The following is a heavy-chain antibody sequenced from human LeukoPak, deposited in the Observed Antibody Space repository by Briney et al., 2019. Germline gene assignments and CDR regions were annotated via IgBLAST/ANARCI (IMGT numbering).Heavy chain of an antibody. Sequence: ASVKVSCKASGYTFTSYGISWVRQAPGQGLGWMGWISAYNGNTNYAQKLQGRVTMTTDTSTSTAYMELRSLRSDDTAVYYCARDYQILGYCSGGSCFPADYWGQGTLVTVSS. V-gene: IGHV1-18*04. D-gene: IGHD2-15*01. CDR3: ARDYQILGYCSGGSCFPADY. J-gene: IGHJ4*02. CDR1: GYTFTSYG. CDR2: ISAYNGNT.